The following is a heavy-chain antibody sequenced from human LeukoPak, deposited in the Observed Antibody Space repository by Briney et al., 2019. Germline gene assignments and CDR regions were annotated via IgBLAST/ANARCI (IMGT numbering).Heavy chain of an antibody. J-gene: IGHJ4*02. CDR2: IYHSGST. Sequence: SETLSLTCTVSGGSISSGGYYWSWIRQPPGKGLEWIGYIYHSGSTYYNPSLKSRVTISVDRSKNQFSLKLSSVTAADTAVYYCARVRGSSSATQRGYFDYWGQGTLVTVSS. CDR3: ARVRGSSSATQRGYFDY. D-gene: IGHD6-6*01. CDR1: GGSISSGGYY. V-gene: IGHV4-30-2*01.